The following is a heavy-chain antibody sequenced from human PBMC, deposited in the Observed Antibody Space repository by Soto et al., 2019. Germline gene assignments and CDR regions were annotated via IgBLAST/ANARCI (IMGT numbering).Heavy chain of an antibody. CDR1: GSTFSSYA. CDR2: ISYDGSNK. Sequence: GGSLRLSCAASGSTFSSYAMHWVRQAPGQGLEWVAVISYDGSNKYYADSVKGRFTISRDNSKNTLYLQMNSLRAEDTAVYYCAKNLPVEPSGAYYYYYGMDVWGQGTTVTVSS. CDR3: AKNLPVEPSGAYYYYYGMDV. J-gene: IGHJ6*02. V-gene: IGHV3-30-3*02. D-gene: IGHD2-15*01.